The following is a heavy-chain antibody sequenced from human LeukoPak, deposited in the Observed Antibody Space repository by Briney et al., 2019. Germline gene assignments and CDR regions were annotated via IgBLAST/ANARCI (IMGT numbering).Heavy chain of an antibody. Sequence: SETLSLTCTVSGGSISSGGYYWSWIRQHPGKGLEWIGYIYYSGSTYYNPSLKSRVTISVDTSKNQFSLKLSSVTAADTAVYYCASLSGSYFGIDYWGQGTLVTVSS. J-gene: IGHJ4*02. CDR1: GGSISSGGYY. CDR2: IYYSGST. CDR3: ASLSGSYFGIDY. V-gene: IGHV4-31*03. D-gene: IGHD1-26*01.